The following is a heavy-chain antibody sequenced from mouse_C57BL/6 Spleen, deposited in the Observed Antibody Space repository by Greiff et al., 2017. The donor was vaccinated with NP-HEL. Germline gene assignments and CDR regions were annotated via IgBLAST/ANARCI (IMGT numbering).Heavy chain of an antibody. CDR2: IYPGDGDT. J-gene: IGHJ4*01. Sequence: VQLQQSGPELVKPGASVKISCKASGYAFSSSWMNWVKQRPGKGLEWIGRIYPGDGDTNYNGKFKGKATLTADKSSSTAYMQLSSLTSEDSAVYFCAKEDSSGSMDYWGQGTSVTVSS. V-gene: IGHV1-82*01. CDR1: GYAFSSSW. D-gene: IGHD3-2*02. CDR3: AKEDSSGSMDY.